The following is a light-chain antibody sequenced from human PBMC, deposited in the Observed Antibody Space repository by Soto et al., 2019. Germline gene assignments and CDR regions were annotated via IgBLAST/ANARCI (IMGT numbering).Light chain of an antibody. CDR3: TVCEYSLSGWV. V-gene: IGLV1-47*01. J-gene: IGLJ3*02. CDR2: GND. CDR1: SSNIGSHS. Sequence: QSVLTQPPSASGTPGQRVTISCSGSSSNIGSHSVYWFQHLPGTAPKLLIYGNDQRPSGVPDRFSGSKAGTSAALAISGLRSEDEANYYCTVCEYSLSGWVFGGGTKLTVL.